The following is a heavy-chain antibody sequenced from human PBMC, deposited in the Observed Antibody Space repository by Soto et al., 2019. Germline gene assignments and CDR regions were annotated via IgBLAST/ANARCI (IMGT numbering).Heavy chain of an antibody. CDR2: IDPSDSYT. J-gene: IGHJ6*02. D-gene: IGHD3-10*01. CDR3: ARLYGSGSYYYYYGMDV. V-gene: IGHV5-10-1*01. CDR1: GYSFTSYW. Sequence: GETLKISCKGSGYSFTSYWISWVHQMPGKGLEWMGRIDPSDSYTNYSPSFQGHVTISADKSISTAYLQWGSLKASDTAMYYCARLYGSGSYYYYYGMDVWGQGTTVTVSS.